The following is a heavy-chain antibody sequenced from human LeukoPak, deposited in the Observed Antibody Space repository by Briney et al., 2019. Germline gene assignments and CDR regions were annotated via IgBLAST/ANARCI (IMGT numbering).Heavy chain of an antibody. V-gene: IGHV3-30-3*01. D-gene: IGHD3-22*01. Sequence: GRSLRLSCAASGFTFSICAMHWVRQAPGKGLEWVATLSYDGINKYYAESVKGRFTTSRDNSKNTLYLQMNSLRAEDTAVYYCVRGVGLYDTIGYFDYWGQGTLVTVSS. CDR1: GFTFSICA. J-gene: IGHJ4*02. CDR3: VRGVGLYDTIGYFDY. CDR2: LSYDGINK.